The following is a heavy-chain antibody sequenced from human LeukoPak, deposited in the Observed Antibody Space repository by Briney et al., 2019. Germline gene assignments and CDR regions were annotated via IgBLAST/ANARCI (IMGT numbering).Heavy chain of an antibody. D-gene: IGHD3-3*01. J-gene: IGHJ5*02. CDR2: ISAYNGNT. CDR3: ARVSDFTDDHWFDP. Sequence: GASVKVSCKASGYTFTSYGISWVRQAPGQGLEWMGWISAYNGNTNYAQKLQGRVTMTTDTSTSTAYMELRSLRSDDTAVYYCARVSDFTDDHWFDPWGQGTLVTVSS. V-gene: IGHV1-18*01. CDR1: GYTFTSYG.